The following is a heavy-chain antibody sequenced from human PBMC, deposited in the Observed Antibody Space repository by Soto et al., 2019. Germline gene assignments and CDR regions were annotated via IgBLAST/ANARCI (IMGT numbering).Heavy chain of an antibody. CDR3: ARTSIYYDSSGAIGYYFDY. J-gene: IGHJ4*02. D-gene: IGHD3-22*01. V-gene: IGHV4-31*03. CDR1: GGSISSGGYY. CDR2: IYYSGST. Sequence: SETLSLTCTVSGGSISSGGYYWSWIRQHPGKGLEWIGYIYYSGSTYYNPSLKSRVTISVDTSKNQFSLKLSSVTAADTAVYYCARTSIYYDSSGAIGYYFDYWGQGTLVTVSS.